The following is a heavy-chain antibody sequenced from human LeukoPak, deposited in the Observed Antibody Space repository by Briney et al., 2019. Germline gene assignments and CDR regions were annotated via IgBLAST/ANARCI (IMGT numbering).Heavy chain of an antibody. V-gene: IGHV4-39*07. CDR3: AREIVVPATMVRHDAFDI. Sequence: PSETLSLTCSVSGDSIASTIYYWGWIRQPPGKGLEWIGNIYYSGSTYYTPSLKSRVIISIDTSKNQFSLKVAAVTAADTAVYYCAREIVVPATMVRHDAFDIWGQGTMVTVSS. CDR2: IYYSGST. J-gene: IGHJ3*02. CDR1: GDSIASTIYY. D-gene: IGHD2-2*01.